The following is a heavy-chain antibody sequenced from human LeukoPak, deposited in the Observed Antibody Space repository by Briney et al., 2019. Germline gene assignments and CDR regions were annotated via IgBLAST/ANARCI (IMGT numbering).Heavy chain of an antibody. CDR1: GGSISNYY. CDR3: ASPYYYDSSGYYYFAFDI. J-gene: IGHJ3*02. Sequence: SETLSLTCTVSGGSISNYYWSWIRQPPGKGLEWIGSIYYSGSTYYNPSLKSRVTISVDTSKNQFSLKLSSVTAADTAVYYCASPYYYDSSGYYYFAFDIWGQGTMVTVSS. CDR2: IYYSGST. V-gene: IGHV4-39*07. D-gene: IGHD3-22*01.